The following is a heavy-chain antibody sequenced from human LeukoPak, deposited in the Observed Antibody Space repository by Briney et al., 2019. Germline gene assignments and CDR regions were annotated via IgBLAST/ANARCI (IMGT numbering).Heavy chain of an antibody. V-gene: IGHV4-30-4*01. CDR3: ARERAAKTRFDY. CDR1: GGSISSGDYY. CDR2: IYYSGST. D-gene: IGHD1-1*01. J-gene: IGHJ4*01. Sequence: PSETLPLTCTVSGGSISSGDYYWSWIRQPPGKGLESIGFIYYSGSTYYNPSLKSRVTISVDTSKNQFSLRLSSVTAADTAVYYCARERAAKTRFDYWGHGTLVTVSS.